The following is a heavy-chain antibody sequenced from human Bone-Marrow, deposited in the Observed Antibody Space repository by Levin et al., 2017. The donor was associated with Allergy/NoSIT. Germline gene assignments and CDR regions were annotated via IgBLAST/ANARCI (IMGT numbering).Heavy chain of an antibody. CDR3: GTGGSVRGERRAFDN. V-gene: IGHV1-2*02. CDR1: GYTFTDYY. CDR2: INPNSGGT. Sequence: GASVKVSCKASGYTFTDYYLHWVRQAPGQGLEWMGWINPNSGGTNYAQNFQDRVTMTRDTSISTAYMELSRLRSDDTAVYYCGTGGSVRGERRAFDNWGQGALVTVSS. J-gene: IGHJ4*02. D-gene: IGHD3-10*01.